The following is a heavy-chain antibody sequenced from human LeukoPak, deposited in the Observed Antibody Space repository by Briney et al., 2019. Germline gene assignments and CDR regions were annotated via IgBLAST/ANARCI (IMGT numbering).Heavy chain of an antibody. CDR3: ARVSPATGGYSSSWYDVYFDY. J-gene: IGHJ4*02. V-gene: IGHV3-66*01. CDR2: IYSGGST. CDR1: GFTVSSNY. Sequence: GGSLRLSCAASGFTVSSNYMSWVRQAPGKGLELVSVIYSGGSTYYADSVKGRFTISRDNSKNTLYLQMNSLRAEDTAVYYCARVSPATGGYSSSWYDVYFDYWGQGTLVTVSS. D-gene: IGHD6-13*01.